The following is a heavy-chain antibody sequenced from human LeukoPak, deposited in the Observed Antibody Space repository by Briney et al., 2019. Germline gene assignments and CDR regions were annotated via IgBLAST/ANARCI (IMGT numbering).Heavy chain of an antibody. CDR3: AKVGEVRFNYDSSGYYWLDY. D-gene: IGHD3-22*01. J-gene: IGHJ4*02. CDR2: ISGSGGST. V-gene: IGHV3-23*01. CDR1: GFTFSNYG. Sequence: GGSLRLSCAASGFTFSNYGMSWVRQAPGKGLEWVSAISGSGGSTYYADSVKGRFTISRDNSKNTLYLQMNSLRAEDTAVYYCAKVGEVRFNYDSSGYYWLDYGGQGTLVTVSS.